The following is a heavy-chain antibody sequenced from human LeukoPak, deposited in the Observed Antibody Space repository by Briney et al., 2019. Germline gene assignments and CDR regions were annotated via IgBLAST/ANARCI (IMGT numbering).Heavy chain of an antibody. J-gene: IGHJ4*02. CDR3: LAAAGTIV. CDR1: GFTFSSYW. D-gene: IGHD6-13*01. CDR2: VNNDGSTT. V-gene: IGHV3-74*01. Sequence: PGGSLRLSCAASGFTFSSYWMHWVRQAPGKGLVWVSRVNNDGSTTNYADSVKGRFTISRDNTKNTLYLQMNSLRAEDTAVYFCLAAAGTIVWGQGTLVTVSS.